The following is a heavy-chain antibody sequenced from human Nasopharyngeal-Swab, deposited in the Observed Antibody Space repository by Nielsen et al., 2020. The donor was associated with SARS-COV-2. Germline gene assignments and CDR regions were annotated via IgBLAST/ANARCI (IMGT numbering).Heavy chain of an antibody. J-gene: IGHJ4*02. D-gene: IGHD6-19*01. CDR3: ARDPTSIVVATYFDY. V-gene: IGHV1-18*04. CDR2: ISGYNGNT. CDR1: GCTFTSYG. Sequence: ASVKVSCKASGCTFTSYGISWVRQAPGQGLEWMGWISGYNGNTNYAQKLQGRVTMTTDTSTSTAYMELRSLRSDDTAVYYCARDPTSIVVATYFDYWSQGTLVTVSS.